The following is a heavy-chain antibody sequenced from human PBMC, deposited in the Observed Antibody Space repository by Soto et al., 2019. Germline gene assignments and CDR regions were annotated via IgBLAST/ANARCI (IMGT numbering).Heavy chain of an antibody. CDR3: ARGRFLEWLLYFGDYYYGMDV. J-gene: IGHJ6*02. V-gene: IGHV1-3*01. Sequence: ASVKVSCKASGYTFTSYAMHWVRQAPGQRLEWMGWINAGNGNTKYSQKFQGRVTITRDTSASTAYMELSSLRSEDTAVYYCARGRFLEWLLYFGDYYYGMDVWGQGTTVTSP. D-gene: IGHD3-3*01. CDR2: INAGNGNT. CDR1: GYTFTSYA.